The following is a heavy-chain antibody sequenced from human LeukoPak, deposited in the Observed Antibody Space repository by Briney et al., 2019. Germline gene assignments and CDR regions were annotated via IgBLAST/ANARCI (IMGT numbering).Heavy chain of an antibody. Sequence: GGSLRLSXAASGFTFSSYAMTWVRQAPGKGLEWVSAISGSGGSTYYADSVKGRFTISRDNSKNTLYLQMNSLRAEDTAVYYCAKDHSYYGSGSYDTRFDYWGQGNLVTVSS. CDR1: GFTFSSYA. V-gene: IGHV3-23*01. CDR3: AKDHSYYGSGSYDTRFDY. CDR2: ISGSGGST. J-gene: IGHJ4*02. D-gene: IGHD3-10*01.